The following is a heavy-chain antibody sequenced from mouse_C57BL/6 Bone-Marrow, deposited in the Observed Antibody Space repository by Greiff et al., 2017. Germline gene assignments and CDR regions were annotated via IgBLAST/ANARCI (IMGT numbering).Heavy chain of an antibody. CDR1: GYTFTSYW. J-gene: IGHJ2*01. V-gene: IGHV1-59*01. CDR2: IDPSDSYT. CDR3: AREGITTVGATYDY. D-gene: IGHD1-1*01. Sequence: VQLQQPGAELVRPGTSVKLSCKASGYTFTSYWMHWVKQRPGQGLEWIGVIDPSDSYTKYNQKFKGKATLTVDTSSSTAYMQLSSLTSEASAVYYCAREGITTVGATYDYWGQGTTLTVSS.